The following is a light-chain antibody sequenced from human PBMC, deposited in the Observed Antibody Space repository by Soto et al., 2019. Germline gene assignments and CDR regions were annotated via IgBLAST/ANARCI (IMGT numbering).Light chain of an antibody. CDR2: SND. V-gene: IGLV1-44*01. CDR3: AVWDDSLDGVV. Sequence: QSVLTQPPSASRTPGQSVTISCSGSNSNIGDNTVNWYQQLPGTAPKLLIYSNDQRSSGVPDRFSGSKSGTSASLAISGLQSEDEADYYCAVWDDSLDGVVFGGGTKLTVL. CDR1: NSNIGDNT. J-gene: IGLJ2*01.